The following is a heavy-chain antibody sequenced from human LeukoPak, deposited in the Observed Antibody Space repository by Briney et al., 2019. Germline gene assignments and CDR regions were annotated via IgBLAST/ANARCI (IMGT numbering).Heavy chain of an antibody. Sequence: PGGSLRLSCAASGFTFSRYGMHWVRQAPGKGLEWVAVISYDGRNKYYADSVKGRFTVSRDNSKNTLYLQMNSLRAEDTAVYYCVRGAYSSSWLNFDYWGQGTLVTVSS. V-gene: IGHV3-30*03. J-gene: IGHJ4*02. CDR1: GFTFSRYG. CDR2: ISYDGRNK. D-gene: IGHD6-13*01. CDR3: VRGAYSSSWLNFDY.